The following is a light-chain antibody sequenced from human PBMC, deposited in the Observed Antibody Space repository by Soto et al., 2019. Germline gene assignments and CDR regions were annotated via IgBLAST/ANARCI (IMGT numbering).Light chain of an antibody. Sequence: EIVLTQSPGTLSLSPGERATLFCRASQSVSGDYLGWYQQKPGQAPRLLIYGVSSRATGIPDRFSGSGSETDFSLTISRLEPADFAVYYCQQYGNSPVTFGQGTKLEIK. CDR3: QQYGNSPVT. CDR2: GVS. CDR1: QSVSGDY. J-gene: IGKJ2*01. V-gene: IGKV3-20*01.